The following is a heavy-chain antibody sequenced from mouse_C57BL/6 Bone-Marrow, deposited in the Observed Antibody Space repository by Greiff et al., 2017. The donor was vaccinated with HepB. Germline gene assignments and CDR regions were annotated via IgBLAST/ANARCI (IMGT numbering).Heavy chain of an antibody. D-gene: IGHD1-1*01. V-gene: IGHV5-17*01. Sequence: EVKLVESGGGLVKPGGSLKLSCAASGFTFSDYGMHWVRQAPEKGLEWVAYISSGSSTIYYAETVKGRVTISRDNAKNTLFLQMTRLRAEDTAMYYCARTGYYGSSKYAMDYWGQGTSVTVSS. J-gene: IGHJ4*01. CDR1: GFTFSDYG. CDR2: ISSGSSTI. CDR3: ARTGYYGSSKYAMDY.